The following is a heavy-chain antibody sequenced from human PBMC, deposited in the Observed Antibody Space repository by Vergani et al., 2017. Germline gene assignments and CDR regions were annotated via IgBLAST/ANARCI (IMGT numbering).Heavy chain of an antibody. CDR2: ISYDGSNK. CDR3: AKAGAVAALSPFDY. V-gene: IGHV3-30*18. Sequence: QVQLVESGGGVVQPGRSLRLSCAASGFTFSSYGMHWVRQAPGKGLEWVAVISYDGSNKYYADSVKGRFTSSRDNSKNTLYLQMNSLRAEDTAVYYCAKAGAVAALSPFDYWGQGTLVTVSS. J-gene: IGHJ4*02. CDR1: GFTFSSYG. D-gene: IGHD6-19*01.